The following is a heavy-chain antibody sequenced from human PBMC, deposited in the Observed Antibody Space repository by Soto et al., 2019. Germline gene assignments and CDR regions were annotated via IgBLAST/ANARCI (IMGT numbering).Heavy chain of an antibody. CDR3: AKDQGSSWYEIDY. CDR1: GFTFSSYA. V-gene: IGHV3-23*01. J-gene: IGHJ4*02. Sequence: GGSLRLSCAASGFTFSSYAMSWVRQAPGKGLEWVSTISGSGGSTYYADSVKGRFTISRDNSKNTLYLQMNSLRAEDTAVYYCAKDQGSSWYEIDYWGQGTLVTVSS. CDR2: ISGSGGST. D-gene: IGHD6-13*01.